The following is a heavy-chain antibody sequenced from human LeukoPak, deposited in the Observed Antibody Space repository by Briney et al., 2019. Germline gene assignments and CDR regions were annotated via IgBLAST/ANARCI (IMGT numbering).Heavy chain of an antibody. Sequence: ASVKVSCKASGYTFTGYYMHWVRQAPGQGLEWMGWINPNSGGTYFAQKFQGRVTLTRDTSISTAYMELSSLRSEDTAVYYCASFDRSGRGYSPGRFDYWGQGTLVTVSS. CDR2: INPNSGGT. D-gene: IGHD5-18*01. CDR3: ASFDRSGRGYSPGRFDY. CDR1: GYTFTGYY. V-gene: IGHV1-2*02. J-gene: IGHJ4*02.